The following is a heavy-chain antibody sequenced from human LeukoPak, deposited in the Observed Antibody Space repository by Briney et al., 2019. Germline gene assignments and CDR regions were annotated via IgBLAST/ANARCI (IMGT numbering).Heavy chain of an antibody. V-gene: IGHV1-2*02. J-gene: IGHJ3*02. CDR3: ARDLKAVGASI. D-gene: IGHD1-26*01. Sequence: EASVKVSCKASGYTFTSYDINWVRQAPGQGLEWMGWINPNSGGTNYAQKFQGRVTMTRDTSISTAYMELSRLRSDDTAVYYCARDLKAVGASIWGQGTMVTVSS. CDR2: INPNSGGT. CDR1: GYTFTSYD.